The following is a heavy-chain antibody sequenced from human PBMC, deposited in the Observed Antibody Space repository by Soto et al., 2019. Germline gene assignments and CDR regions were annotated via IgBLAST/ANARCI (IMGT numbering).Heavy chain of an antibody. J-gene: IGHJ4*02. V-gene: IGHV4-59*01. CDR1: GGSISSYY. CDR2: IYYSGST. Sequence: QVQLQESGPGLVKPSETLSLTCTVSGGSISSYYWSWIRQPPGKGLEWIGYIYYSGSTNYNPSLKSRVTISVDTSKNQFSLKLSSVTAADTAVYYCAGGSGWYSFDYWGQGTLVTVSS. D-gene: IGHD6-19*01. CDR3: AGGSGWYSFDY.